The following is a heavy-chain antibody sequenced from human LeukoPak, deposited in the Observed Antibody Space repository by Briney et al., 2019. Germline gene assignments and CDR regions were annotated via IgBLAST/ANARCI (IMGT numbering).Heavy chain of an antibody. CDR3: AKVFYPAAGTGRVDFPFDY. D-gene: IGHD6-13*01. J-gene: IGHJ4*02. CDR2: VSGSGAIA. V-gene: IGHV3-23*01. CDR1: GFTFNNYA. Sequence: SGGSLRLSCAASGFTFNNYAMSWVRQAPGKGLEWVSTVSGSGAIAYYTDSDKGRFTISRDNSKTTLYLQMNSLRAEDTAVYYCAKVFYPAAGTGRVDFPFDYWGQGTLVTVSS.